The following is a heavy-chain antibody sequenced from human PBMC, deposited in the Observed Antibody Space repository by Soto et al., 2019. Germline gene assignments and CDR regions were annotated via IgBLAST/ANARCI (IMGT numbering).Heavy chain of an antibody. CDR2: IKQDGSEK. D-gene: IGHD2-2*01. J-gene: IGHJ5*02. CDR3: ASDRRYCSSTSCYDRFDP. CDR1: GFTFSSYW. V-gene: IGHV3-7*01. Sequence: GGSLRLSCAASGFTFSSYWMSWVRQAPGKGLEWVANIKQDGSEKYYVDSVEGRFTISRDNAKNSLYLQMNSLRAEDTAVYYCASDRRYCSSTSCYDRFDPWGQGTLVTVSS.